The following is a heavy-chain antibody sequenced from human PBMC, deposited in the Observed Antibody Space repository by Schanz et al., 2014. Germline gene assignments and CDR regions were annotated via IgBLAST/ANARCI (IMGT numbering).Heavy chain of an antibody. D-gene: IGHD2-2*01. CDR3: ARDRRRYCSTASCLHDNWFDP. CDR2: ISAYNGHT. J-gene: IGHJ5*02. CDR1: GYTFISYG. Sequence: QVQLVQSGAEVKKPGASVKVSCKASGYTFISYGIKWVRQAPGQGLEWMGWISAYNGHTDYAQELQGRVTLTTDTSTSTAYMELRSLRSDDTAVYYCARDRRRYCSTASCLHDNWFDPWGQGTLVIVSS. V-gene: IGHV1-18*01.